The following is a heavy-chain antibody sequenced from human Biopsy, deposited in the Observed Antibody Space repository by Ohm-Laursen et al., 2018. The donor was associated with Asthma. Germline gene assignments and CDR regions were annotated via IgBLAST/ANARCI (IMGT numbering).Heavy chain of an antibody. V-gene: IGHV1-24*01. CDR1: GYSLTDLF. J-gene: IGHJ4*02. CDR3: ASDFPKDSVRYNFQF. Sequence: ASVKVSCKISGYSLTDLFMHWVRQAPGQGLEWMGGHDPEEGGTVNARKFQGRVTMTEDTSTDTAYMELSSLSSDDTAVYYCASDFPKDSVRYNFQFWGQGTLVTVSS. D-gene: IGHD5-18*01. CDR2: HDPEEGGT.